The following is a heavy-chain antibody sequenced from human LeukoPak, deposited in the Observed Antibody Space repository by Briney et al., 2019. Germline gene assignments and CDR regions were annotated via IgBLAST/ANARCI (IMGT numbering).Heavy chain of an antibody. V-gene: IGHV4-59*01. D-gene: IGHD4-23*01. J-gene: IGHJ4*02. Sequence: KPSETLSLTCTVSGGSISSYYWSWIRQPSGKGLEWIGYIYYSGSTNYNPSLKSRVTISVGTSKNQFSLKLSSVTAADTAVYYCARDKGYGGNSFDYWGQGTLVTVSS. CDR3: ARDKGYGGNSFDY. CDR1: GGSISSYY. CDR2: IYYSGST.